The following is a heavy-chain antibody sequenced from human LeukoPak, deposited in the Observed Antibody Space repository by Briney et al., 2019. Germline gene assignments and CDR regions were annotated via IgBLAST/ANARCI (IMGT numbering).Heavy chain of an antibody. V-gene: IGHV3-23*01. D-gene: IGHD2-15*01. J-gene: IGHJ4*02. CDR1: GFTFSSYA. CDR3: AKNNRRYCSGGSCALFDY. CDR2: ISGSGGST. Sequence: PGGSLRLSCAASGFTFSSYAMSWVRQAPGKGLEWVSAISGSGGSTYYADSVKGRFTISRDNSENTLYLQMNSLRAEDTAVYYCAKNNRRYCSGGSCALFDYWGQGTLVTVSS.